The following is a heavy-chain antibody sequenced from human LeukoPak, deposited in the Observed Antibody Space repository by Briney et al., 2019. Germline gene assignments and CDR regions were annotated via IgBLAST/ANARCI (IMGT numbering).Heavy chain of an antibody. V-gene: IGHV3-7*01. CDR2: IKQDGGEK. D-gene: IGHD1-26*01. J-gene: IGHJ4*02. Sequence: GGSLRLSCEASGFTFSLYWMSWVRQVPGKGLEWVANIKQDGGEKYYVDSVKGRFTISRDNAKNSLDLQMNSLRDEDTAVYYCASSGSYRFDYWGQGTLVTVSS. CDR1: GFTFSLYW. CDR3: ASSGSYRFDY.